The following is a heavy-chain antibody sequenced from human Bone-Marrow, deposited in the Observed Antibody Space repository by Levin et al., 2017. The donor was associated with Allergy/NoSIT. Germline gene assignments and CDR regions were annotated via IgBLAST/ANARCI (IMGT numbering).Heavy chain of an antibody. CDR2: ISSSGTYI. Sequence: LSLTCAASGFIFSRYTLNWVRQAPGMGLEWVSSISSSGTYIDYADSVKGRFTISRDNAESSVYLQMNSLRAEDTAVYYCAKNGEINCSGGSCYVANWFDPWGQGTPVTVSS. CDR1: GFIFSRYT. CDR3: AKNGEINCSGGSCYVANWFDP. J-gene: IGHJ5*02. V-gene: IGHV3-21*01. D-gene: IGHD2-15*01.